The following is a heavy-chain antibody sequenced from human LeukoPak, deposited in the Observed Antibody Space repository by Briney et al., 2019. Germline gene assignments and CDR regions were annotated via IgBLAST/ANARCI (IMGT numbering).Heavy chain of an antibody. CDR3: ARDGYYDFWSGYPGHNWFDP. CDR1: GYTFTSYG. V-gene: IGHV1-18*01. D-gene: IGHD3-3*01. CDR2: ISAYSGNT. J-gene: IGHJ5*02. Sequence: ASVKVSCKASGYTFTSYGISWVRQAPGQGLEWMGWISAYSGNTNYAQKLQGRVTMTTDTSTSTAYMELRSLRSDDTAVYYCARDGYYDFWSGYPGHNWFDPWGQGTLVTVSS.